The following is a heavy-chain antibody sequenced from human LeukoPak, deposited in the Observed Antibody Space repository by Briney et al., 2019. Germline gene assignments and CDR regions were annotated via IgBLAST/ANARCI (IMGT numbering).Heavy chain of an antibody. CDR3: ARAVAGTHWFDP. V-gene: IGHV3-74*01. Sequence: GGSLRLSCAASGFTFSSYWMHWFRQAPGKGLVWVSRINSDGSSTSYADSVKGRFTMSRESAKNSLYLQMNSLRAGDTAVYYCARAVAGTHWFDPWGQGTLVIVSS. CDR1: GFTFSSYW. CDR2: INSDGSST. D-gene: IGHD6-19*01. J-gene: IGHJ5*02.